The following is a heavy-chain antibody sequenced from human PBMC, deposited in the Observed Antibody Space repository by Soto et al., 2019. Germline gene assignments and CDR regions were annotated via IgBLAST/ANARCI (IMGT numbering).Heavy chain of an antibody. D-gene: IGHD6-13*01. CDR2: THPGNSES. CDR1: GYTFSNQW. J-gene: IGHJ4*02. V-gene: IGHV5-51*03. Sequence: EVQLVQSEAEVKRTGESLRISCQGSGYTFSNQWIAWVRQMPGKGLEWMGLTHPGNSESRYSPSIQGQVTTSVDKSINTAFLQWSSLKASDSAMYYCATHTSTGYWDCWGQGTLVTVSS. CDR3: ATHTSTGYWDC.